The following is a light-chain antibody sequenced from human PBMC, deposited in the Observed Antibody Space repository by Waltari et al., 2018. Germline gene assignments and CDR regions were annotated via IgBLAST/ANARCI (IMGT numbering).Light chain of an antibody. V-gene: IGKV1-39*01. CDR3: QQTYSVLYT. Sequence: TCRASQSVSNYLNWYQQKPGKPPKLLIFGSSSLQSAVPSRCSGSGSGTDFTLTISSLQPEDFATYYCQQTYSVLYTFGQGTKLQI. CDR2: GSS. J-gene: IGKJ2*01. CDR1: QSVSNY.